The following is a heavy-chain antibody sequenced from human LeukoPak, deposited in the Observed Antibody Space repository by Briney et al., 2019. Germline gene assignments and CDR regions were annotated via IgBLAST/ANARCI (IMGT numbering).Heavy chain of an antibody. CDR1: GFTFSSYE. D-gene: IGHD5-18*01. Sequence: GGSLRLSCAASGFTFSSYEMNWVRQAPGKGLEWVSSISSSSYIYYADSVKGRFTISRDNAKNSLYLQMNSLRAEDTAVYYCARDRLGDTAMGTFDYWGQGTLVTVSS. V-gene: IGHV3-21*01. J-gene: IGHJ4*02. CDR3: ARDRLGDTAMGTFDY. CDR2: ISSSSYI.